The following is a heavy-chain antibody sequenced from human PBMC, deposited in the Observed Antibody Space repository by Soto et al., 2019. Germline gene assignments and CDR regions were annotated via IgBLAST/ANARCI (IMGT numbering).Heavy chain of an antibody. V-gene: IGHV1-69*13. CDR1: GGTFSSYA. CDR2: IIPIFGTA. CDR3: ASEVVVAATPLWHYYYGMDV. D-gene: IGHD2-15*01. J-gene: IGHJ6*02. Sequence: ASVKVSCKASGGTFSSYAISWVRQAPGQGLEWMGGIIPIFGTANYAQKFQGRVTITADESTSTAYMELSSLRSEDTAVYYCASEVVVAATPLWHYYYGMDVWGQGTTVTVSS.